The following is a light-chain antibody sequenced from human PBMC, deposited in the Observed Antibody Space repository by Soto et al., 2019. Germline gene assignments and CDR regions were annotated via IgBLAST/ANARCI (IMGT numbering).Light chain of an antibody. Sequence: QSVLTQPPSASGSPGQSVTISCTGTSSDVGGYNYVSGYQQYPGRAPKLMIYEVTKRPSGVPDRFSGSKSGNPASLTVSGLQAQDEAEYYFSSYAASNNCYFVFGGGTKVPVL. V-gene: IGLV2-8*01. CDR1: SSDVGGYNY. CDR2: EVT. J-gene: IGLJ3*02. CDR3: SSYAASNNCYFV.